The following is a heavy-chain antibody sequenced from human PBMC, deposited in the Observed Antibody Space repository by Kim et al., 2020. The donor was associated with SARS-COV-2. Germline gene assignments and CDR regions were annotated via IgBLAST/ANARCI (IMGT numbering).Heavy chain of an antibody. Sequence: SETLSLTCTVSGGSINSDYWSWIRQPPGKGLEWIGYIFYSGSINYNPSLKSRVTISVDTSKSQFSLKLTSVTAADTAVYYCARDIRGNSFSDWGQGALVTVSS. V-gene: IGHV4-59*13. CDR2: IFYSGSI. D-gene: IGHD6-13*01. CDR3: ARDIRGNSFSD. J-gene: IGHJ3*01. CDR1: GGSINSDY.